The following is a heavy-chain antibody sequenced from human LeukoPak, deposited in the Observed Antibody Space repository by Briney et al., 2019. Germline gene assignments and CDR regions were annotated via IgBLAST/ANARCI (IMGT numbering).Heavy chain of an antibody. V-gene: IGHV3-21*01. D-gene: IGHD2-2*01. J-gene: IGHJ5*02. CDR2: ISSSSSYI. Sequence: GSLRLSCAASGFTFSSYSMNWVRQAPGKGLEWVSSISSSSSYIYYADSVKGRFTISRDNAKNSLYLQMNSLRAEDTAVYYCASEKIEYCSSTSCPGGVWFDPWGQGTLVTVSS. CDR3: ASEKIEYCSSTSCPGGVWFDP. CDR1: GFTFSSYS.